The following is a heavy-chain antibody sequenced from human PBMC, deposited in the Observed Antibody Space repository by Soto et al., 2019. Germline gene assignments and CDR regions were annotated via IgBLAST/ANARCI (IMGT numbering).Heavy chain of an antibody. D-gene: IGHD3-16*01. Sequence: PGGSLRLSCSASGFTFSSYAMHWVRQAPGKGLEYVSAISSNGGSTYYADSVKGRFTISRDNSKNTLYLQMSSLRAEDTAVYYCVKVSFKKPRALAYYFDYCGQGTLVTVSS. CDR3: VKVSFKKPRALAYYFDY. J-gene: IGHJ4*02. V-gene: IGHV3-64D*08. CDR1: GFTFSSYA. CDR2: ISSNGGST.